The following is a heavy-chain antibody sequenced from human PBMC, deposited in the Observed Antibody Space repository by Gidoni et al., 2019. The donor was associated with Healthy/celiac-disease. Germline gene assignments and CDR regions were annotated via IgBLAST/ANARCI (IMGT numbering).Heavy chain of an antibody. D-gene: IGHD2-15*01. V-gene: IGHV1-69*04. CDR2: IIPILGTA. Sequence: QVQLVQSGAEVKKPGSSVKVSCKASGGTFSNYAISWVRQAPGQGLEWMGRIIPILGTAKYAQKFQARVTITADKSTGKAYMELSSLRSEDTAVYYCARDDYGYCSGGSCASRGVWYYYYYMDVWGKGTTVTVSS. CDR1: GGTFSNYA. CDR3: ARDDYGYCSGGSCASRGVWYYYYYMDV. J-gene: IGHJ6*03.